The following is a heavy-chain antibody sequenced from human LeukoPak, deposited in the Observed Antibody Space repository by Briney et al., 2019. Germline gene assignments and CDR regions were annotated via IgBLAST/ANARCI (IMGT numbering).Heavy chain of an antibody. Sequence: GESLKISCKSSGYNFATYWIGWVRQMPGKGLEWMGVIYPGDSDTRYSPSFEGQVTISADKSISTAYLQWSSLKASDTAIYYCAVARYCSGGSCYWWFDPWGQGTLVTVSS. V-gene: IGHV5-51*01. CDR2: IYPGDSDT. J-gene: IGHJ5*02. CDR1: GYNFATYW. D-gene: IGHD2-15*01. CDR3: AVARYCSGGSCYWWFDP.